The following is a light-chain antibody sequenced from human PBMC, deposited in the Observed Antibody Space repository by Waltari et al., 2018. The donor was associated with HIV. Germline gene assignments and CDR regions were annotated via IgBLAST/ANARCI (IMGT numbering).Light chain of an antibody. CDR2: KDS. J-gene: IGLJ3*02. Sequence: SYELTQPPSVSVSPGQTARITCSGDSLPKQHVYWYQQRPGRAPVLVIYKDSERPSAIPERFSGSRSGTTVTLTISGVQADDEADYYCQSADSSGSSWVFGGGTKLTV. CDR1: SLPKQH. CDR3: QSADSSGSSWV. V-gene: IGLV3-25*03.